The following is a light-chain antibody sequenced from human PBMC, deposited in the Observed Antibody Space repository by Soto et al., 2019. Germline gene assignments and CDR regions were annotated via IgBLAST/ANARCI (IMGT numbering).Light chain of an antibody. Sequence: QTVVTQEPSFSVSPGGTVTITCGLSSGSVSTSYYPSWYQQTPGQAPRTLIYNTNTRSSGVPDRFSGSIVGNKAALTITGAQADDESDYYCVLYMGSGIWVFGGGTKLTV. V-gene: IGLV8-61*01. J-gene: IGLJ3*02. CDR2: NTN. CDR3: VLYMGSGIWV. CDR1: SGSVSTSYY.